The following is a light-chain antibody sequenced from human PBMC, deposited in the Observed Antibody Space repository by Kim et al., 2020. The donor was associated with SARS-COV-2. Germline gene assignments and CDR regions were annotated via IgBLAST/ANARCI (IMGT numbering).Light chain of an antibody. V-gene: IGKV1-39*01. CDR1: QIISSY. Sequence: SAAVGDRVTLTCRASQIISSYLNWYQQKPGKAPKLLIYAASSLQSGVPSRFSGSGSGTDFTLTISSLQPEDFATYYCQQSYSTPYTFGQGTKLEI. J-gene: IGKJ2*01. CDR3: QQSYSTPYT. CDR2: AAS.